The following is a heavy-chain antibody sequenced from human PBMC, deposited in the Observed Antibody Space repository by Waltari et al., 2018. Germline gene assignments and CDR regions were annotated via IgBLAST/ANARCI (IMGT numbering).Heavy chain of an antibody. J-gene: IGHJ3*02. CDR3: AREAGELVVVAASIPDAFDI. V-gene: IGHV4-34*01. CDR2: INHSGST. CDR1: GGSFSGYY. D-gene: IGHD2-15*01. Sequence: QVQLQQWGAGLLKPSETLSLTCAVYGGSFSGYYWSWIRQPPGKGLEWIGEINHSGSTNYNPSLKSRVTISVDTSKNQFSLKLSSVTAADTAVYYCAREAGELVVVAASIPDAFDIWGQGTMVTVSS.